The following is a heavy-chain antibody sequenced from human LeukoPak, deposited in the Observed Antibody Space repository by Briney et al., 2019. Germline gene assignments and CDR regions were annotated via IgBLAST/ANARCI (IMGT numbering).Heavy chain of an antibody. CDR2: INPNSGGT. CDR3: ARGLPMATIFHGDY. J-gene: IGHJ4*02. D-gene: IGHD5-24*01. CDR1: GYTFTDYY. V-gene: IGHV1-2*02. Sequence: GASVKVSCKASGYTFTDYYMHWVRQAPGQGLEWMGWINPNSGGTNFVQKFQGRVTMTRDTSINTAYMELSRLRSEDTAVYYCARGLPMATIFHGDYWGQGTLVTVSS.